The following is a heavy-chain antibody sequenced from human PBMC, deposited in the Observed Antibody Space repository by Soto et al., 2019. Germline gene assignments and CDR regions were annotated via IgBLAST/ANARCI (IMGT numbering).Heavy chain of an antibody. CDR3: ARGECSSNYCFTRWALDI. V-gene: IGHV4-34*01. Sequence: SETLSLTCAVYGGSFSGYYWTWIRQTPGKGLEWIGEIHHSGRTNYNPSLKSRVSISADTSKTQFSLNLTSVTAADTAVYYCARGECSSNYCFTRWALDIWGQGTVVTVSS. J-gene: IGHJ3*02. CDR1: GGSFSGYY. CDR2: IHHSGRT. D-gene: IGHD2-2*01.